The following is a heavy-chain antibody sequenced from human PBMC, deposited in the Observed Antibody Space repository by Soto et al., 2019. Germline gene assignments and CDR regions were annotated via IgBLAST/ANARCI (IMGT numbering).Heavy chain of an antibody. J-gene: IGHJ4*02. CDR2: INAGNGNT. D-gene: IGHD1-20*01. Sequence: ASVKVSCKASGYTFTSYAMHWVRQAPGQRLEWMGWINAGNGNTKYSQKFQGRVTITRDTSASTAYMALSSLRSEDTAVYYCARGITLPTPLDYWGQGTLVTVSS. V-gene: IGHV1-3*01. CDR3: ARGITLPTPLDY. CDR1: GYTFTSYA.